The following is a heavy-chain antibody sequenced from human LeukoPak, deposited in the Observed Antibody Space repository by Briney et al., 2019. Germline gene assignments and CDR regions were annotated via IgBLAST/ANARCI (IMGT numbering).Heavy chain of an antibody. D-gene: IGHD4-17*01. V-gene: IGHV1-3*04. Sequence: GASVKVSCKASGYTFTTYSMHWVRQAPGQRLEWMGWINTGNGSTKYSQNFQGRVTITRDTSASTAYIELSSLTSEDTAVYYCARDVGYGDPWGQGTLVTVSS. CDR3: ARDVGYGDP. J-gene: IGHJ5*02. CDR2: INTGNGST. CDR1: GYTFTTYS.